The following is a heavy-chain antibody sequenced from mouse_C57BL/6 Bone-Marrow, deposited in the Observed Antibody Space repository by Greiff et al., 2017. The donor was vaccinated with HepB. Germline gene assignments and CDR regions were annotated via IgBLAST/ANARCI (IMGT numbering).Heavy chain of an antibody. V-gene: IGHV1-61*01. CDR2: IYPSDSET. J-gene: IGHJ4*01. Sequence: QVQLQQPGAELVRPGSSVKLSCKASGYTFTSYWMDWVKQRPGQGLEWIGNIYPSDSETHYNQKFKDKATLTVDKSSSTAYMQLSSLTSEDSAVYYCARGGNPYHYYAMDYWGQVPSVTVSS. CDR3: ARGGNPYHYYAMDY. D-gene: IGHD2-1*01. CDR1: GYTFTSYW.